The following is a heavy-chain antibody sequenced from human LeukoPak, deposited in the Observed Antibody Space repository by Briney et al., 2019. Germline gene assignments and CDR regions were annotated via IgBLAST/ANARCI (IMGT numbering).Heavy chain of an antibody. D-gene: IGHD3-3*01. CDR3: ARDMDDFWSGYYKD. V-gene: IGHV1-18*01. J-gene: IGHJ4*02. CDR2: ISPYNGNT. CDR1: RYIFSSYG. Sequence: GASVKVSCKASRYIFSSYGISWVRQAPGQGPEWMGWISPYNGNTNYAQKFQGRVTMTTDRSTSTAYMELRSLRSDDTAVYFCARDMDDFWSGYYKDWGQGTLVTVSS.